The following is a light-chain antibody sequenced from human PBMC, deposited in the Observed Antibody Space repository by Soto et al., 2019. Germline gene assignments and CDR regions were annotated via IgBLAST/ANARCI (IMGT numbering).Light chain of an antibody. CDR3: CSYAGSYTLL. CDR2: GVN. Sequence: QSVLTQPRSVSGSPGQSVTISCTGTSSDVGGYNSVSWHQQHPGKAPKLMIYGVNKRPSGVPDRFSGSKSANTASLTISGLQAEDEADYYCCSYAGSYTLLFGGGTKLTVL. V-gene: IGLV2-11*01. J-gene: IGLJ2*01. CDR1: SSDVGGYNS.